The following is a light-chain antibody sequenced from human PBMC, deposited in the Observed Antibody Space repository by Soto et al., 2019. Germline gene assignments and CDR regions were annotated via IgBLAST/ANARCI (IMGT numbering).Light chain of an antibody. CDR2: AAS. Sequence: DIQMTQSPCSRSASAGGGGTITFRASQSISSYLNWYQQKPGKAPKLLIYAASSLQSGVPSRFSGSGSGTDFTLTISSLQPEDFATYYCQQSYSPPQITFGQGTRLEIK. J-gene: IGKJ5*01. CDR1: QSISSY. CDR3: QQSYSPPQIT. V-gene: IGKV1-39*01.